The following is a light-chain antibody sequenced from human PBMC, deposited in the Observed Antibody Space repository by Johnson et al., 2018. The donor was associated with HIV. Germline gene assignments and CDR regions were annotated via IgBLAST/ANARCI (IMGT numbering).Light chain of an antibody. CDR1: SSNIGNNY. CDR3: GTWDSSLSAGL. Sequence: QSVLTQPPSVSAAPGQKVTISCSGSSSNIGNNYVSWYQQLPGTAPKLLIYEKNKRPSGIPDRFSGSKSGTSATLGITGLQTGDEADYYCGTWDSSLSAGLFGTGTKVTVL. J-gene: IGLJ1*01. V-gene: IGLV1-51*02. CDR2: EKN.